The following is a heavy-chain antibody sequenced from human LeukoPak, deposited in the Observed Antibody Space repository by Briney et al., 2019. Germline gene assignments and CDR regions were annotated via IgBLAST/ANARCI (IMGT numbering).Heavy chain of an antibody. CDR3: AKAVWSTWYCDY. D-gene: IGHD3-10*01. V-gene: IGHV3-23*01. J-gene: IGHJ4*02. CDR1: GFTFSSYA. Sequence: PGGSLRLSCAASGFTFSSYAMSWVRQAPGEGPEWVSAISGSGGSTYYADSVKGRFTISRDNSKDTLYLQMNSLRAEDTAVYYCAKAVWSTWYCDYWGQGTLVTVSS. CDR2: ISGSGGST.